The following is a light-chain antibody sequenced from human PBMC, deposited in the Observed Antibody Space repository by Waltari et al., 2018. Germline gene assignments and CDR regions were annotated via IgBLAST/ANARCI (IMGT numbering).Light chain of an antibody. Sequence: QSALSQPASVSGSPGQSVTISCTGTSKDVGANDYASWYQQHPGRAPQLMIYDVRQRSSGVSNRFAGSRAGNTASLTISGLQTEDEADYCCTAYTTSATLVFGGGTRLTVL. CDR3: TAYTTSATLV. V-gene: IGLV2-14*03. J-gene: IGLJ3*02. CDR1: SKDVGANDY. CDR2: DVR.